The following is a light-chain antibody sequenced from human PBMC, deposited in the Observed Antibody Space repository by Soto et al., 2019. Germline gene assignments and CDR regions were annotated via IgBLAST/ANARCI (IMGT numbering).Light chain of an antibody. Sequence: QSALTQPASVSGSPGQSITISCTGTSSDVGSYNLVSWYLQHPGKAPKLMIYDVNDRPSGVSNRFSGSKSGNTASLTISGLQAEDEADYYCSSYTTSSAVVFGGGTKVTVL. CDR2: DVN. J-gene: IGLJ2*01. CDR3: SSYTTSSAVV. CDR1: SSDVGSYNL. V-gene: IGLV2-14*02.